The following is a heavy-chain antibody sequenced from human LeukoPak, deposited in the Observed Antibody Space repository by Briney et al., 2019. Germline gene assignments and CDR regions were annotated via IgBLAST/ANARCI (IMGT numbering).Heavy chain of an antibody. J-gene: IGHJ4*02. CDR2: INHTGST. CDR3: ARTTYIAAAGMFDY. D-gene: IGHD6-13*01. CDR1: GGSFSGSY. Sequence: SETLSLTCAVHGGSFSGSYWSWIRQTPGKGLVWIGEINHTGSTNYNPSLKSRATISVDMSKNQFSLKVSSVTAADTAVYYCARTTYIAAAGMFDYWGQGNLVTVSS. V-gene: IGHV4-34*01.